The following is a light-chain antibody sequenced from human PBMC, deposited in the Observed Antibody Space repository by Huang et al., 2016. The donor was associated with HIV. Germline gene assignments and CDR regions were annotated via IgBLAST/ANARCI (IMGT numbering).Light chain of an antibody. Sequence: DIQMTQSPSTLSAFVGDRVTITCRTSHRISSWLAWYQQKPGKAPNLLISKASNLERGVPSRFSGNGSGTEFTLTISGLQADDLATYYCQQQWTFGQGTKVEI. V-gene: IGKV1-5*03. J-gene: IGKJ1*01. CDR1: HRISSW. CDR3: QQQWT. CDR2: KAS.